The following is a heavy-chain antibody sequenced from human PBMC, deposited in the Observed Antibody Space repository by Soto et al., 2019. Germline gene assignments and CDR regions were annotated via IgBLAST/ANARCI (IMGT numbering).Heavy chain of an antibody. D-gene: IGHD6-19*01. CDR2: IKKEEGEN. CDR1: EFTFNNYW. J-gene: IGHJ4*02. CDR3: VRSSGWIFDF. V-gene: IGHV3-7*03. Sequence: GGSLRLSCAASEFTFNNYWVNWVRQAPGKGLEWVANIKKEEGENYSMDSRFTISRDDAKNSVYLQMDRLRAEDTAVYYCVRSSGWIFDFWGQGSLVTVSS.